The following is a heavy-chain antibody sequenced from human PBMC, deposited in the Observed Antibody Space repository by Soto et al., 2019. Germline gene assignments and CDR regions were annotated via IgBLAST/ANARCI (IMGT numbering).Heavy chain of an antibody. CDR2: VNHSGEA. Sequence: AETLSLTCGVYGWSFRNYYWIWVRQPPGKGREWIGEVNHSGEATYNPSLQSRVSISLDTSNNHFSLKMTAVTAADTAIYFFARAERFPRSWFDPWGQGTQVTVSS. D-gene: IGHD3-10*01. CDR3: ARAERFPRSWFDP. V-gene: IGHV4-34*01. CDR1: GWSFRNYY. J-gene: IGHJ5*02.